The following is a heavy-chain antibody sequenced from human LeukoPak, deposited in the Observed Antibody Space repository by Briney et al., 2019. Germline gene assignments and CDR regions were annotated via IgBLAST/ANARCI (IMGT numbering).Heavy chain of an antibody. CDR1: GGSFSGYY. CDR2: INHSGST. J-gene: IGHJ4*02. V-gene: IGHV4-34*01. D-gene: IGHD3-22*01. CDR3: ARATYDSSGYYFVVGY. Sequence: SETLSLTCAVYGGSFSGYYWSWIRQPPGKGLEWIGEINHSGSTNYNPSLKSRVTISVDTSKNQFSLKLSSVTAADTAVYYCARATYDSSGYYFVVGYWDQGTLVTVSS.